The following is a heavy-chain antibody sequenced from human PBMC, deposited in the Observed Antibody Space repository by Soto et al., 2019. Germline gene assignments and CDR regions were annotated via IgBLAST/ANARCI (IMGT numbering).Heavy chain of an antibody. V-gene: IGHV1-46*01. CDR2: INPSGGST. Sequence: GASVKVSCKASGYTFTSYYMHWVRQAPGQGLEWMGIINPSGGSTSYAQKFQGRVTMTRDTSTSTVYMELSSLRSEDTAVYYCASYSSSQTAFDYWGQGTLVTVSS. D-gene: IGHD6-6*01. CDR3: ASYSSSQTAFDY. J-gene: IGHJ4*02. CDR1: GYTFTSYY.